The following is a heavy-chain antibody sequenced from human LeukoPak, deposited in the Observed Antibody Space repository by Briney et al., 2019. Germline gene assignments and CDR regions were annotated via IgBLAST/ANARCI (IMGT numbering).Heavy chain of an antibody. CDR1: GGSLNGYY. CDR3: ARASEYCSGGSCYSTPMAI. D-gene: IGHD2-15*01. V-gene: IGHV4-59*12. Sequence: SETLSLTCTVSGGSLNGYYWSWIRQPLGKGLEWIGFIYHSGSVNHNPSLKSRATISVDTSKNQVSLKLSSVTAADTAVYYCARASEYCSGGSCYSTPMAIWGQGTMVTVSS. CDR2: IYHSGSV. J-gene: IGHJ3*02.